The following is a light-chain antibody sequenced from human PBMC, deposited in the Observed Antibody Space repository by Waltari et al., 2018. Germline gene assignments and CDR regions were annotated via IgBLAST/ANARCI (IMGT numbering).Light chain of an antibody. V-gene: IGKV3-20*01. CDR1: QSVSSSY. Sequence: DIVLTQSPGTLSLSPGERATLSCRASQSVSSSYLAWYQQTPGQAPRVLIHGAANRATGIPDRCSGSGSGTEFTLTISRLEPEDFAVYYCQQYGSSPWTFGQGTKVEIK. CDR3: QQYGSSPWT. J-gene: IGKJ1*01. CDR2: GAA.